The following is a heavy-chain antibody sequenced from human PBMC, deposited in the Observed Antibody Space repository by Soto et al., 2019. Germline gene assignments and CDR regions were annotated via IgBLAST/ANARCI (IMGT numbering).Heavy chain of an antibody. V-gene: IGHV3-53*02. CDR3: ARGATRNNMMESP. Sequence: EVQLVETGGGLIQPGGSLRLSCAAYGFTVSRHYMSWVRQAPGKGLEWVSVIYSVGTTYYADSVKGRFTISRDDSKNTLYLQMSNVRAEDTAVYYCARGATRNNMMESPWGQGTLVIVST. CDR2: IYSVGTT. CDR1: GFTVSRHY. D-gene: IGHD3-16*01. J-gene: IGHJ5*02.